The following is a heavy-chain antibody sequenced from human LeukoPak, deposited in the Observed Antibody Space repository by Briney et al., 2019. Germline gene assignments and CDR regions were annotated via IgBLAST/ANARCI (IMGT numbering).Heavy chain of an antibody. Sequence: SVKVSCKASGFTFTSSAVQWVRQARGQRLEWIGWIVVGSGNTNYAQKFQERVTITRDMSTSTAYMELSSLRSEDTAVYYCAAPSHYDFWSGYNYWYFGLWGRGTLVTVSS. D-gene: IGHD3-3*01. CDR1: GFTFTSSA. J-gene: IGHJ2*01. CDR3: AAPSHYDFWSGYNYWYFGL. CDR2: IVVGSGNT. V-gene: IGHV1-58*01.